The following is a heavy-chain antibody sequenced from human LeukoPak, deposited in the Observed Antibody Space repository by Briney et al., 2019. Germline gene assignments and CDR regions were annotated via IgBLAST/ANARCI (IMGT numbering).Heavy chain of an antibody. J-gene: IGHJ4*02. CDR2: ISYDGSNK. Sequence: GRSLRLSCAASGFTFSSYAMHWVRQAPGKGLEWVAVISYDGSNKYYADSVKGRFTISRDNSKNTLYLQMNSLRAEDTAVYYCAKVGRPLTTGNYYFDYWGQGTLVTVSS. CDR3: AKVGRPLTTGNYYFDY. CDR1: GFTFSSYA. D-gene: IGHD1-1*01. V-gene: IGHV3-30*04.